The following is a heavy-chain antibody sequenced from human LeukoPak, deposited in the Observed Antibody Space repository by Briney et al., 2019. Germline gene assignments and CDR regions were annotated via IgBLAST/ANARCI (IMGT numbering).Heavy chain of an antibody. J-gene: IGHJ4*02. Sequence: SETLSLTCAVYGGSFSGYYWSWIRQPPGKGLEWIGEINHSGSTNYNPSLKSRVTISVDTSKNQFSLKLSSVTAADTAVYYCARRYSYGYRGWGQGTLVTVSS. CDR1: GGSFSGYY. CDR2: INHSGST. CDR3: ARRYSYGYRG. V-gene: IGHV4-34*01. D-gene: IGHD5-18*01.